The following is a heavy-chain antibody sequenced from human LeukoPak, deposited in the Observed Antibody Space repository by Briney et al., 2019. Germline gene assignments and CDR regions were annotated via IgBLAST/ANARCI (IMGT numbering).Heavy chain of an antibody. D-gene: IGHD1-1*01. J-gene: IGHJ4*02. Sequence: GGSLRLSCAASGFTFSRIAMSWDRQAPGKGLEWVSAIRSNGETVYNADSVKGRFTISRDNSRQTLFLQMSSLRVEDTATYYCAKGQELDDGVFDSWGQGTLVTVSS. CDR3: AKGQELDDGVFDS. CDR1: GFTFSRIA. V-gene: IGHV3-23*01. CDR2: IRSNGETV.